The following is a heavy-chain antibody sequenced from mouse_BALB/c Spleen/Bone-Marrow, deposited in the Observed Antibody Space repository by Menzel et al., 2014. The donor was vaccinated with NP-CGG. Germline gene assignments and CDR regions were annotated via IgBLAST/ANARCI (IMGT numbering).Heavy chain of an antibody. D-gene: IGHD1-1*01. CDR1: GYTFTSYW. Sequence: VQLQESGAALARPGASVQMSCKASGYTFTSYWMHWVKQRPGQGLEWIGYINPSTGHTEYNQKFKDKATLTEDKSSSTVYMQLSSLTSKDSAVYYCARQIKTVDYAMDYWGQGTSVTVSS. CDR2: INPSTGHT. J-gene: IGHJ4*01. V-gene: IGHV1-4*01. CDR3: ARQIKTVDYAMDY.